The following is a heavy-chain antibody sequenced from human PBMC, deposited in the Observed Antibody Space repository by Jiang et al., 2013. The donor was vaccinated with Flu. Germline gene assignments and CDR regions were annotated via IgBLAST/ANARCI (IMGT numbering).Heavy chain of an antibody. Sequence: SQTLSLTCAISGDSVSSNSAAWNWIRQSPSRGLEWLGRTYYRSKWYNDYAVSVKSRITINPDTSKNQFSLQLNSVTPEDTAVYYCARDRGIAAKASRTGNWYFDLWGRGTLVTVSS. CDR1: GDSVSSNSAA. CDR2: TYYRSKWYN. J-gene: IGHJ2*01. D-gene: IGHD6-13*01. CDR3: ARDRGIAAKASRTGNWYFDL. V-gene: IGHV6-1*01.